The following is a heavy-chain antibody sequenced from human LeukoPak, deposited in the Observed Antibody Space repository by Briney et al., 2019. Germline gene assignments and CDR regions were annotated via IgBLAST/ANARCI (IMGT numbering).Heavy chain of an antibody. Sequence: SETLSLTCTVSGDSVTSGTFYWAWLRQPPGKGLEWIATVYYTGSTYYNPSLKSRVTISIDTSKNQLSLTLRSVVAPDTALYYCARHSGSGSLSRPFDPWGQGTLVTVSS. V-gene: IGHV4-39*01. CDR1: GDSVTSGTFY. J-gene: IGHJ5*02. CDR2: VYYTGST. CDR3: ARHSGSGSLSRPFDP. D-gene: IGHD3-10*01.